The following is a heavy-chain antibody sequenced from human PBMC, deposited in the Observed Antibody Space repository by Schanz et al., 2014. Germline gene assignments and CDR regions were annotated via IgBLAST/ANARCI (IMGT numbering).Heavy chain of an antibody. CDR1: GFTLSNYA. V-gene: IGHV3-64*01. CDR3: ARGGPAYYFDD. J-gene: IGHJ4*02. Sequence: DVHLLESGGGLVQPGGSLRLSCAAPGFTLSNYAMHWVRQTPDKGLEWVSGLSANGDSTFYSSSVKGRFTISRDISKNTLFLQMNSLRAEDTAVYYCARGGPAYYFDDWGQGTLVTVSS. CDR2: LSANGDST.